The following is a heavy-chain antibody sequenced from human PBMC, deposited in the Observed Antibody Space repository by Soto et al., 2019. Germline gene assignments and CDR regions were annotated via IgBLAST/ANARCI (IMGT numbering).Heavy chain of an antibody. Sequence: QVQLQESGPGLVKPSETLSLTCAVSGDSISTYYCMWIRQPPGKGLEFIGYLYYGRSANYNPSLKSRVTLSVDTSTNQCSLTLSSMTAADTAVYYCALRSMAVVPEYWGQGTLVTVSS. CDR2: LYYGRSA. D-gene: IGHD3-22*01. V-gene: IGHV4-59*01. CDR1: GDSISTYY. J-gene: IGHJ4*02. CDR3: ALRSMAVVPEY.